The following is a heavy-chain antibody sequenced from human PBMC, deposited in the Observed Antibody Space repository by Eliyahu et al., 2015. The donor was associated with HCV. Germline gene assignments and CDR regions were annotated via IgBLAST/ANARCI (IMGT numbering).Heavy chain of an antibody. Sequence: QVQLVESGGGVVQPGRSLXLSCAASGFTFSSXXXXWVRQAPGKGLKWXTLISYDGSIKYYADSVKGRFNISRDNSKNRLYLQMNSLRAEDSAVYYCARGGDYGDSTDYYYYYGMDVWGQGTTVTVS. CDR1: GFTFSSXX. CDR2: ISYDGSIK. D-gene: IGHD4-17*01. CDR3: ARGGDYGDSTDYYYYYGMDV. V-gene: IGHV3-30*04. J-gene: IGHJ6*02.